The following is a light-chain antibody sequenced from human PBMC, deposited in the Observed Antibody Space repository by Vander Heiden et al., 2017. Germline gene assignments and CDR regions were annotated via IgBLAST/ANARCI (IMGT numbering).Light chain of an antibody. Sequence: QSVFTHPPPASAAPRQRVTISCSGRRSNIGNNYVAWYQHLPGTSPKLLIYDNNKRPSGIPDRFSGSKSGTSATLGITGLQTGDDADYYCATWDTSLSAVVFGGGTKLTVL. CDR3: ATWDTSLSAVV. CDR1: RSNIGNNY. V-gene: IGLV1-51*01. J-gene: IGLJ2*01. CDR2: DNN.